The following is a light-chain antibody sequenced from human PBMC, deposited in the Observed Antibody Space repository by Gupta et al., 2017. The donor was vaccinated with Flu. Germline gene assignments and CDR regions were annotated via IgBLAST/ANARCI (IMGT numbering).Light chain of an antibody. V-gene: IGLV1-44*01. CDR2: HND. Sequence: SVLTQPPSASGTPGQRVTFSCSGGSSNIAVNTVHWYQQLPGTAPKLLIYHNDQRPSGVPDRLSGSKPGTSASLAISGLQSEDEAEYFCAVWDDSLNGAIFGGGTKLTVL. J-gene: IGLJ2*01. CDR3: AVWDDSLNGAI. CDR1: SSNIAVNT.